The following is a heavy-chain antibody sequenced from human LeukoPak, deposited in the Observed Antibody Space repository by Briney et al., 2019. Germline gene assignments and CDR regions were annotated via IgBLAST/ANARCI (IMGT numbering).Heavy chain of an antibody. J-gene: IGHJ4*02. Sequence: GGSLRLSCTASEWTVRRNYMLWVRQAPGKGLEWVSLIFSNGDTHYADSVKGRFTISRDTSKNTVSLQMNSLRVEDTAMYYCTRDQMNYWGQGTLVTVSS. CDR3: TRDQMNY. V-gene: IGHV3-53*01. CDR1: EWTVRRNY. D-gene: IGHD5-24*01. CDR2: IFSNGDT.